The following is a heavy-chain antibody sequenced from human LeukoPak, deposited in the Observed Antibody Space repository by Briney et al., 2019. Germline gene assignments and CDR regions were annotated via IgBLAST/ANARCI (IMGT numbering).Heavy chain of an antibody. Sequence: PGESPKISCKGSGYSFTDYWIGWVRQMPGKGLEWMGIIFPGDFELKYSPSFQGQVIISVDKSIDTAYLQWSSLQASDTAMYYCARHGLEGCRGGMCYRSFHYYGMDVWGQGTTVTVSS. CDR2: IFPGDFEL. J-gene: IGHJ6*02. V-gene: IGHV5-51*01. CDR1: GYSFTDYW. CDR3: ARHGLEGCRGGMCYRSFHYYGMDV. D-gene: IGHD2-15*01.